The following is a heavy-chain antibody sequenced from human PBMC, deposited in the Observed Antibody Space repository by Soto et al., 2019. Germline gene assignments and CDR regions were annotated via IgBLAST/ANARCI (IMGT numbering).Heavy chain of an antibody. CDR1: GGSISSSSYY. D-gene: IGHD3-16*02. V-gene: IGHV4-39*01. J-gene: IGHJ4*02. CDR2: IYYSGST. Sequence: SETLSLTCTVSGGSISSSSYYWGWIRQPPGKGLEWIGSIYYSGSTYYNPSLKSRVTISVDTSKNQFSLKLSSVTAADTAVYYCARQDRFGGVIVLGYFDYWGQGTLVTVSS. CDR3: ARQDRFGGVIVLGYFDY.